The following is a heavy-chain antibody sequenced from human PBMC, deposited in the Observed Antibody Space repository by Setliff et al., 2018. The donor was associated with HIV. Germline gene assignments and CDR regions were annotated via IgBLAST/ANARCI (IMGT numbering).Heavy chain of an antibody. CDR2: IDHSGST. CDR1: GQSISGYY. J-gene: IGHJ4*02. Sequence: ETLSLTCAVYGQSISGYYWSWIRQTPGKGLEWIGEIDHSGSTHYNPSLKRRVTISIDKSKKQFSLKVRSVTAADTAVYYCARGPLGRTPMGGAFDYWGQGTLVTVSS. CDR3: ARGPLGRTPMGGAFDY. V-gene: IGHV4-34*01. D-gene: IGHD5-18*01.